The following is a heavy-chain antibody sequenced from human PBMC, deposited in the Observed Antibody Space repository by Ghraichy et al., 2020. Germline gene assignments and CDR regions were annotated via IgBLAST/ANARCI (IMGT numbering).Heavy chain of an antibody. Sequence: GALRLSCVASGLMFSPNTMNWVRQAPGKGLEWVSSISSSTRYIYYADSVKGRFTISRDNAQNSLYLQMNSLRAEDTAVYYCSRGGGAGTPVLYHMDVWGLGTTVTVSS. CDR2: ISSSTRYI. CDR3: SRGGGAGTPVLYHMDV. CDR1: GLMFSPNT. J-gene: IGHJ6*02. V-gene: IGHV3-21*01. D-gene: IGHD6-19*01.